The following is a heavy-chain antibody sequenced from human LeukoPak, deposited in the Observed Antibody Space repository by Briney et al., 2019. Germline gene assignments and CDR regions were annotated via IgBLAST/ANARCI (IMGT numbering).Heavy chain of an antibody. J-gene: IGHJ4*02. V-gene: IGHV1-46*01. D-gene: IGHD5-18*01. CDR1: GYTFTSYY. Sequence: ASVKVSCKASGYTFTSYYMHWVRQAPGQGLEWMGIINPSGGSTSYAQKFQGRVTMTRDTSTSTVYMELSSLRSEDTAVYYCARDRSRDTAMVELDYWGQGTLVTVSS. CDR3: ARDRSRDTAMVELDY. CDR2: INPSGGST.